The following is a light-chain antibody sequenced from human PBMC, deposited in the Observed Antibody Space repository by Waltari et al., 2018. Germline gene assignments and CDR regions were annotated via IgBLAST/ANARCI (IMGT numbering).Light chain of an antibody. Sequence: EIVMTQSPATLSVSPGERATLSCRASQSVSSNLAWYQQKPGQPLRLLIFDASRRAPGIPARFSGSGSGTEFTLTISSLQSEDFAVYYCQQYNNWPPYTFGQGTKVETK. V-gene: IGKV3-15*01. CDR1: QSVSSN. CDR2: DAS. CDR3: QQYNNWPPYT. J-gene: IGKJ2*01.